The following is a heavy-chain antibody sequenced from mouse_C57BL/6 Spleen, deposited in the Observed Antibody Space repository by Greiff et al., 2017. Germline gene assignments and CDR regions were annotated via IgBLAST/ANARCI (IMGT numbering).Heavy chain of an antibody. V-gene: IGHV1-15*01. CDR2: IDPETGGT. CDR3: TRKGTVTVAY. J-gene: IGHJ3*01. CDR1: GYTFTDYE. Sequence: QVQLQQSGAELVRPGASVTLSCKASGYTFTDYEMHWVKQTPVHGLEWIGAIDPETGGTAYNQKFKGKAILTADKSSSTAYMELRSLTSEDSAVYYCTRKGTVTVAYWGQGTLVTVSA. D-gene: IGHD4-1*01.